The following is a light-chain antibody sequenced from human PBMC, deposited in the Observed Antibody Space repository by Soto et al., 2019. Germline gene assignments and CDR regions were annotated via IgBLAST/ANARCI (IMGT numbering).Light chain of an antibody. V-gene: IGLV1-47*01. Sequence: QAVVTQPPSASGTPGQRVTISCSGSSSNIGRNYVYWYQQVPGTAPKLLIYDNNQRPSGVPDRFSVSKSGTSASLAITGLRSEDEADYYCAGWDDSLSGPIIGGGTKLTVL. CDR3: AGWDDSLSGPI. CDR1: SSNIGRNY. CDR2: DNN. J-gene: IGLJ2*01.